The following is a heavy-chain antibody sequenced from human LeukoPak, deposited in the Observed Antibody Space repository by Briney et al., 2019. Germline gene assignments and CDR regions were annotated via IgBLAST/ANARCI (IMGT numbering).Heavy chain of an antibody. CDR2: ISPDGAST. D-gene: IGHD4-17*01. CDR3: ARESTGDYDY. J-gene: IGHJ4*02. V-gene: IGHV3-64*01. Sequence: GGSLRLSCAASGFTFSNHPMHWVRQAPGKGLESVSVISPDGASTHYANSVKGRFTISKDNSKNTLHLQMGSLRVEDMAVYYCARESTGDYDYWGQGTLVTVSS. CDR1: GFTFSNHP.